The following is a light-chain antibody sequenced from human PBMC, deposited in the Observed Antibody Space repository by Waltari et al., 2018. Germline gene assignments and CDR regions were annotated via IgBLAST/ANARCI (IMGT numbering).Light chain of an antibody. V-gene: IGKV6D-21*02. J-gene: IGKJ1*01. Sequence: EIVLTQSPDFQSVTPKEKVTITCRASQSIGTSVHWYQQKPDQSPKLIIKYASQSISGVPSRFSGSVSGTGFTLSINSLEAEDAAVYYCHQSNGLPRTFGQGTKVEIK. CDR3: HQSNGLPRT. CDR2: YAS. CDR1: QSIGTS.